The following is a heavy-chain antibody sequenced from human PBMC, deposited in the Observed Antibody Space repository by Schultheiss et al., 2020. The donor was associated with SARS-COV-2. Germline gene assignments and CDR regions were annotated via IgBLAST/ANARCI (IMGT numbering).Heavy chain of an antibody. CDR2: IYYSGST. CDR1: GGSISSYY. V-gene: IGHV4-59*08. J-gene: IGHJ3*02. CDR3: ARQTQGDAFDI. Sequence: SETLSLTCTVSGGSISSYYWSWIRQPPGKGVEWIGYIYYSGSTNYNPSLKSRVTISVDTSKNQFSLKLSSVTAAGTAVYYCARQTQGDAFDIWGQGTMVTVSS.